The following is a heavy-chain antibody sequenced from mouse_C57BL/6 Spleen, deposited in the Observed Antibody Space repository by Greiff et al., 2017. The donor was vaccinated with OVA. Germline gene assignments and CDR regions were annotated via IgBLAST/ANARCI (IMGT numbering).Heavy chain of an antibody. J-gene: IGHJ3*01. V-gene: IGHV1-69*01. CDR2: IDPSDSYT. Sequence: QVQLQQPGAELVMPGASVKLSCKASGYTFTSYWMHWVKQRPGQGLEWIGEIDPSDSYTNYNQKFKGKATLTVDKSSSTAYMQLSSLTSEDSAFYYCARLRQLRGGLAYWGQGTLVTVSA. CDR3: ARLRQLRGGLAY. CDR1: GYTFTSYW. D-gene: IGHD3-2*02.